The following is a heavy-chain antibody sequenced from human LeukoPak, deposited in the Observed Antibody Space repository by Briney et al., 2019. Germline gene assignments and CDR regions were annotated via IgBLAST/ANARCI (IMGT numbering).Heavy chain of an antibody. J-gene: IGHJ3*02. V-gene: IGHV1-24*01. CDR3: ATDTFFWSGYRPYDAFDI. D-gene: IGHD3-3*01. CDR2: FDPEDGET. Sequence: ASVKVSCKVSGYTLTESSVHWVRQAPGKGLEWMGGFDPEDGETIYAQKFQGRVTMTEDTSTDTAYMELSSLRSEDTAVYYCATDTFFWSGYRPYDAFDIWGQGTMVTVSS. CDR1: GYTLTESS.